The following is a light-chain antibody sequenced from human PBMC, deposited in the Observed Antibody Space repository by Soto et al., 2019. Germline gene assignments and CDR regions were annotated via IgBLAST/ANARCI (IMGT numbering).Light chain of an antibody. CDR1: QSVSSN. CDR3: QHYNNRPLT. V-gene: IGKV3-15*01. J-gene: IGKJ4*01. CDR2: GVS. Sequence: EIVMTQSPATLSVSPGERATLSCRASQSVSSNLAWYQQKPGQAPRLLIYGVSTRATGIPARFSGSGSGTEFTLIISSLQSEDFAVYYCQHYNNRPLTFGGGTKVDI.